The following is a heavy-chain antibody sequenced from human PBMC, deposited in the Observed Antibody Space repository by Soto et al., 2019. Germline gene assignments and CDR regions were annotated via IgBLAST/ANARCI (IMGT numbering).Heavy chain of an antibody. Sequence: PSETLSLTCAVYGGSFSGYYWSWIRQPPGKGLEWIGEINHSGSTNYNPSLKSRVTISVDMSKNQFSLKLNSVTAADTAVYYCARGRYCSGGRCYYNGMDVWGQGTTVTVSS. J-gene: IGHJ6*02. V-gene: IGHV4-34*01. D-gene: IGHD2-15*01. CDR2: INHSGST. CDR3: ARGRYCSGGRCYYNGMDV. CDR1: GGSFSGYY.